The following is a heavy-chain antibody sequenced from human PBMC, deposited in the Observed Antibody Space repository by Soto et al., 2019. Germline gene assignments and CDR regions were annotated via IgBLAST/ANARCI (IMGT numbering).Heavy chain of an antibody. J-gene: IGHJ4*02. V-gene: IGHV3-23*01. CDR3: AKSDTEYSGYYNLFDY. D-gene: IGHD5-12*01. Sequence: GGSLRLSCAASGFTFSSYAMSWVRQAPGKGLEWVSAISGSGGSTYYADSVKGRFTISRDNSKNTLYLQMNSLRAEDTAVYYCAKSDTEYSGYYNLFDYWGQGTLVTVSS. CDR2: ISGSGGST. CDR1: GFTFSSYA.